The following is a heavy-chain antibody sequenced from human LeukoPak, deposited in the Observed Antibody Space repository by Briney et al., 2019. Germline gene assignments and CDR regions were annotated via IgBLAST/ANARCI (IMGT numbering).Heavy chain of an antibody. V-gene: IGHV3-23*01. CDR2: ISGSGGST. D-gene: IGHD4-23*01. CDR1: GFTFSSYS. J-gene: IGHJ4*02. CDR3: AKGTGGYRVGYYFDY. Sequence: GGSLRLSCAASGFTFSSYSMSWVRQAPGKGLEWVSAISGSGGSTYYADSVKGRFTISGDNSKNTLYLQMNSLRAEDTAVYYCAKGTGGYRVGYYFDYWGQGTLVTVSS.